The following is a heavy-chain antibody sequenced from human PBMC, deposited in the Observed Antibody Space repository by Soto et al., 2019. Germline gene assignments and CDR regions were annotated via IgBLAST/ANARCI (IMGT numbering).Heavy chain of an antibody. CDR3: AKDGGKDGYFGNWFDP. Sequence: SVKVSCKASGGTFSSYAISWVRQAPGQGLEWMGGIIPIFGTANYAQKFQGRVTITADESTTTAYMELSSLRSDDTAVYYCAKDGGKDGYFGNWFDPWGQGTLVTVSS. V-gene: IGHV1-69*13. D-gene: IGHD5-12*01. CDR1: GGTFSSYA. J-gene: IGHJ5*02. CDR2: IIPIFGTA.